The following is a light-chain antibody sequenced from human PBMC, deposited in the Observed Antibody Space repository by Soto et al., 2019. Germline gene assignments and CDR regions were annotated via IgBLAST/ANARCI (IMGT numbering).Light chain of an antibody. CDR2: DVS. V-gene: IGLV2-14*01. Sequence: QSALTQPASVSGSPGQSITISCTGTSSDVGGYNYVSWYQQHPGTAPKLMIYDVSNRPSGVSNRFSGSKSGNTASLTISGLQAEDEADYFCSSYTSSSAPSAVFGGGTQLTVL. CDR3: SSYTSSSAPSAV. CDR1: SSDVGGYNY. J-gene: IGLJ7*01.